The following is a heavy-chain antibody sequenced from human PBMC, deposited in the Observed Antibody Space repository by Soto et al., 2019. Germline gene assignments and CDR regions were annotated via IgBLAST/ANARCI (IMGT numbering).Heavy chain of an antibody. D-gene: IGHD2-2*01. J-gene: IGHJ4*02. CDR2: ISGSGGST. Sequence: EVQLLESGGGLVQPGGSLRLSCAASGFTFSSYAMSWVRQAPGKGLEWVSAISGSGGSTYYADSVKGRFTISRDNSKNTRYLQVNSLRAEDTAVYYCEKPLSSTSCYSCSGLDYYFFYWSQGTRVTVSS. CDR1: GFTFSSYA. CDR3: EKPLSSTSCYSCSGLDYYFFY. V-gene: IGHV3-23*01.